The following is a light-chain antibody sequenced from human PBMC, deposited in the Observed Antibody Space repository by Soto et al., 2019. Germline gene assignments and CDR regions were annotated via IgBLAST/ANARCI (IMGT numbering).Light chain of an antibody. CDR2: DAS. CDR1: QDINNY. Sequence: DIQMTESPSSLSASVGDRVTITCQASQDINNYVNWYQQTPGKAPKVRIFDASTLKTGVPSRLSGSGSGTDFSFSISSLHPEDIATYYCQQSNDLVSFGQGTRLEIK. V-gene: IGKV1-33*01. J-gene: IGKJ5*01. CDR3: QQSNDLVS.